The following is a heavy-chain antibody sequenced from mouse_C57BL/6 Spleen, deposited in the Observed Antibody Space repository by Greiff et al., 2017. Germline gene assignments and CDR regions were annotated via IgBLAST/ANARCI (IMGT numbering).Heavy chain of an antibody. J-gene: IGHJ3*01. D-gene: IGHD3-2*02. CDR1: GYTFTDYE. V-gene: IGHV1-15*01. CDR3: TREGGSSGPAY. CDR2: IDPETGGT. Sequence: VQLQQSGAELVRPGASVTLSCKASGYTFTDYEMHWVKQTPVHGLEWIGAIDPETGGTAYNQKFKGKAILTADKSSSTAYMELRSLTSEDSAVYYCTREGGSSGPAYWGQGTLVTVSA.